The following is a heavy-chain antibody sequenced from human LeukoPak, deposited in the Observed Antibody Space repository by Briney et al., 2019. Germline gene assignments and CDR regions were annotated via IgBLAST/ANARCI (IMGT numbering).Heavy chain of an antibody. Sequence: QSGGSLRLSCAASGFTFSSYWMHWVRQAPGKGLVWVSRINTDGSSTSYADSVKGRFTISRDNARNTLYLQMNSLRAEDTAVYYCTRAHEYSSSLETDYWGQGTLVTVSS. D-gene: IGHD6-6*01. CDR2: INTDGSST. V-gene: IGHV3-74*01. CDR3: TRAHEYSSSLETDY. J-gene: IGHJ4*02. CDR1: GFTFSSYW.